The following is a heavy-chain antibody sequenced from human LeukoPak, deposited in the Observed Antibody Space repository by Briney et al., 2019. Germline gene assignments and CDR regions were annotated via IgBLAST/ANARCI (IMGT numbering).Heavy chain of an antibody. V-gene: IGHV3-7*01. CDR3: ARDAEVGTLFGVLSRYNWFDP. J-gene: IGHJ5*02. CDR2: IKHGGNEK. CDR1: GFSFSYFW. D-gene: IGHD3-3*01. Sequence: GGSLRLSCAASGFSFSYFWMSWVRQAPGKGLEWVANIKHGGNEKYYVDSVKGRFTISRDNTKKSLYLQMNNLRAEDTAVYYCARDAEVGTLFGVLSRYNWFDPWGQGTLVPVSS.